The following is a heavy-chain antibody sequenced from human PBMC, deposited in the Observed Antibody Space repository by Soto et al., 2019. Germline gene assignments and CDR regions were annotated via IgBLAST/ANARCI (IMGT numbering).Heavy chain of an antibody. CDR3: VRSRVSIAVTSVTNYYYYYGMDV. CDR1: GHSVSSDSAA. Sequence: PSPTLSLTCAASGHSVSSDSAAWHWIRQSRSRGLEWMGRAYYRSTWYIEYAPSVNSRITINPDTSKNQLSLQLISVNPEDTAVYYCVRSRVSIAVTSVTNYYYYYGMDVWGQGTTVTVSS. V-gene: IGHV6-1*01. D-gene: IGHD6-19*01. CDR2: AYYRSTWYI. J-gene: IGHJ6*02.